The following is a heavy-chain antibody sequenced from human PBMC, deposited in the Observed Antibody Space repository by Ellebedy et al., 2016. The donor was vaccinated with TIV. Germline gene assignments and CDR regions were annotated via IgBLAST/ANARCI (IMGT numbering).Heavy chain of an antibody. CDR2: IYPGDSDT. D-gene: IGHD3-3*01. Sequence: GGSLRLSXKGSGYSFTTYWIGWVRQMPGKGLEWMGIIYPGDSDTRYSPSFQGQVTISADKSISTAYLQWSSLKASDTAMYYCARYSKAIFGVGYSHYYYMDVWGKGTTVTVSS. CDR1: GYSFTTYW. J-gene: IGHJ6*03. CDR3: ARYSKAIFGVGYSHYYYMDV. V-gene: IGHV5-51*01.